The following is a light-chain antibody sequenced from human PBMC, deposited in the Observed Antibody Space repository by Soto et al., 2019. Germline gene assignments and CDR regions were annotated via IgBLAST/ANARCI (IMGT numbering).Light chain of an antibody. CDR3: QQYGSSPRT. CDR1: QSVSSS. V-gene: IGKV3-20*01. Sequence: EIVMTQSPATLSVSPGERATLSCRASQSVSSSLAWYQQKPGQAPRLLIQGASTRATGIPDRFSGSGSGTDFTLTISRLEPEDFAVYYCQQYGSSPRTFGQGTKVEIK. J-gene: IGKJ1*01. CDR2: GAS.